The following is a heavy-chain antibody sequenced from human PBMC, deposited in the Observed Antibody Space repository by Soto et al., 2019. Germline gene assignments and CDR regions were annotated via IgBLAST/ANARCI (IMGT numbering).Heavy chain of an antibody. D-gene: IGHD1-7*01. CDR1: GFTVTSYW. CDR3: AKWNYVVSCFDY. CDR2: IKQDGSEK. V-gene: IGHV3-7*01. J-gene: IGHJ4*02. Sequence: GSRRLSCAASGFTVTSYWMSWVRQAPGKGLEWVANIKQDGSEKYYVDSVKGRFTISRDNAKNSLYLQMNSLRVEDTAVYYCAKWNYVVSCFDYWGQGTAVTVYS.